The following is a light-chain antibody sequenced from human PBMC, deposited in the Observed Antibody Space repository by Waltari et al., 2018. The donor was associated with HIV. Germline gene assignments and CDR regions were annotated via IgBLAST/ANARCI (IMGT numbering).Light chain of an antibody. CDR1: SSTIGADYD. CDR3: QSYDISLSASVV. CDR2: GNK. Sequence: QSMLTQPPSVSGAPGQRVTISCTGSSSTIGADYDVHWYQQIPGTAPKLLISGNKNRPSGVPDRFSASKSGTSASQTISGLQAEDEADYFCQSYDISLSASVVFGGGTRLTVL. V-gene: IGLV1-40*01. J-gene: IGLJ2*01.